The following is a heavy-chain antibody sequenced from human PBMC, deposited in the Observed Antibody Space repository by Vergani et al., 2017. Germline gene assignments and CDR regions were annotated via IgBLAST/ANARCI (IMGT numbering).Heavy chain of an antibody. CDR2: IYYSGST. V-gene: IGHV4-39*01. CDR1: GASIRSSNYY. D-gene: IGHD6-19*01. CDR3: ARQSXVEWLVKLGSIDP. J-gene: IGHJ5*02. Sequence: QLQLQESGPGLVKPSATLTLTCSVSGASIRSSNYYWGWIRQPPGKGLGWIASIYYSGSTFHNPSLKSRVTISVDTSKNQFSLKLSSLTAADTAVYFCARQSXVEWLVKLGSIDPWGQGIRVTVSS.